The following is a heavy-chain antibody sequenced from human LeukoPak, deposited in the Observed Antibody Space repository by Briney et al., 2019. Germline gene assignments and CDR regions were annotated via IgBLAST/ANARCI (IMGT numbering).Heavy chain of an antibody. CDR3: AKTVGQLPDNWFDP. CDR2: ISGSGGST. D-gene: IGHD2-2*01. J-gene: IGHJ5*02. Sequence: GGSLRLSCAASGFTFSSYAMSWVRQAPGKGLEWVSAISGSGGSTYYADSVKGRFTISRDNPKNTLYLQMNSLRAEDTAVYYCAKTVGQLPDNWFDPWGQGTLVTVSS. CDR1: GFTFSSYA. V-gene: IGHV3-23*01.